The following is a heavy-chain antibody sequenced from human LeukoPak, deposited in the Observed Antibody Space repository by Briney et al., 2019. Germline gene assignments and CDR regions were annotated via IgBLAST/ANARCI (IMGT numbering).Heavy chain of an antibody. CDR2: IYYSGTT. D-gene: IGHD2-15*01. J-gene: IGHJ3*02. Sequence: SETLSLTCTVSGGSISSDGYYWTWIRRHPGTGLEWIGYIYYSGTTYYNPSLESRVTLSVDTSKNQFSLRLSSVTAADTAVYYCARYRDSGGRLAFDIWGQGTMATVSS. CDR3: ARYRDSGGRLAFDI. CDR1: GGSISSDGYY. V-gene: IGHV4-31*03.